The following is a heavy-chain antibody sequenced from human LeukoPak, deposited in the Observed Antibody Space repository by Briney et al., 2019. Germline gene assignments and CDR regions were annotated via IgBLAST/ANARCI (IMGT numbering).Heavy chain of an antibody. Sequence: ASVKVSCKASGYTFNRYDITWVRQAPGQGLEWMGWISAYNGNTNYAQKLQGRVTMTTDTSTSTAYMELSSLRSEDTAVYYCARGPGITMVRGVISVWGQGTLVTVSS. CDR1: GYTFNRYD. CDR3: ARGPGITMVRGVISV. V-gene: IGHV1-18*01. CDR2: ISAYNGNT. J-gene: IGHJ4*02. D-gene: IGHD3-10*01.